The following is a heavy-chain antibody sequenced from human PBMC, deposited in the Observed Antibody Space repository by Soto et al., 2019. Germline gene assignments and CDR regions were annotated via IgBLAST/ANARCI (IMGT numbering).Heavy chain of an antibody. Sequence: SETLSLTCTVSGGSISSSSYYWGWIRQPPGKGLEWIGSIYYSGSTYYNPSLKSRVTISVDTSKNQFSLKLSSVTAADTAVYYCAGGPGTGTDPMDVWGKGTTVT. CDR1: GGSISSSSYY. CDR3: AGGPGTGTDPMDV. CDR2: IYYSGST. D-gene: IGHD1-1*01. V-gene: IGHV4-39*01. J-gene: IGHJ6*04.